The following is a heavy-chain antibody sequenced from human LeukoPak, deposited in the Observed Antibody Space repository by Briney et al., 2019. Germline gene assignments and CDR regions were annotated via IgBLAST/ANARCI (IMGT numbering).Heavy chain of an antibody. D-gene: IGHD4-17*01. CDR1: GFTFSNYA. Sequence: GGSLRLSCAASGFTFSNYAVTWDRQAPGKGLEWVSVISNRGGTTYYADSVKGRFTISRDNAKNSLFLQMNSLRAEDTAVYYCARRDGDHWGRGTLVTVSS. J-gene: IGHJ4*02. CDR3: ARRDGDH. V-gene: IGHV3-23*01. CDR2: ISNRGGTT.